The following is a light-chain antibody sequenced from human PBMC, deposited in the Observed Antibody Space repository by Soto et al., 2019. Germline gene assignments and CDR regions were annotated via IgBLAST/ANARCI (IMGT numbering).Light chain of an antibody. CDR1: QSISSW. CDR3: QQXNSYSRT. V-gene: IGKV1-5*01. J-gene: IGKJ1*01. Sequence: DIQMTQSPSTLSASVGDRVTITCRASQSISSWLAWYQQKPGKAPKLLIYDASSLESGVPSRFSGSGSGTEFTLTISSLQPDDFATYYCQQXNSYSRTFGQGTKVDIK. CDR2: DAS.